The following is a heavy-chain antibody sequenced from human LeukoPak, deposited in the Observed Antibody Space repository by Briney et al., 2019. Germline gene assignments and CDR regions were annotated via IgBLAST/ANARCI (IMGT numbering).Heavy chain of an antibody. CDR3: AKYSGSYVGFDY. D-gene: IGHD1-26*01. J-gene: IGHJ4*02. CDR1: GFTVSSNY. V-gene: IGHV3-66*02. Sequence: GGSLRLSCAASGFTVSSNYMSWVRQAPGKGLEWVSLLYSGGTTYYADSVKGRFTISRDNARNTLYLQVNSLRAEDTAVYYCAKYSGSYVGFDYWGQGTLVTVSS. CDR2: LYSGGTT.